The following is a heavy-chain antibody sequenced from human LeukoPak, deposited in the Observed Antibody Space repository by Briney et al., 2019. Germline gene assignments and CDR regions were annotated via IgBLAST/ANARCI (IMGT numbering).Heavy chain of an antibody. CDR2: IREDGNER. D-gene: IGHD5-12*01. CDR3: TRDRNARATKEDRYDY. J-gene: IGHJ4*02. V-gene: IGHV3-7*01. Sequence: GGSLRLSCAVSGFTFSGYWMTWVRQAPGKGLEWVANIREDGNERNYVDSVKGRFIISRDNSRNSLYLQMNSLRPVDTAVYYCTRDRNARATKEDRYDYWGQGTLVTVSS. CDR1: GFTFSGYW.